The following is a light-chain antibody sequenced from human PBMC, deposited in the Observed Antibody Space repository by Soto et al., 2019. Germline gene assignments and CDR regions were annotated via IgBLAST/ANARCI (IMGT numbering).Light chain of an antibody. J-gene: IGKJ3*01. CDR2: GAS. CDR1: QSISTY. Sequence: DIQMTQSPSSLSASVGDRVTITCRASQSISTYLTWYQQKPRKAPKLLIYGASRLQSGVPSRFSGSGSGTNFTLTIRNLQPEDFATYYCQQSYSTPRITFGPGTKVDIK. V-gene: IGKV1-39*01. CDR3: QQSYSTPRIT.